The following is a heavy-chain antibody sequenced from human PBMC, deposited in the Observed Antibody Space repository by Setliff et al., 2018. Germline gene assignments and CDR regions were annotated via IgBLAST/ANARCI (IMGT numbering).Heavy chain of an antibody. CDR3: ARDVSDSYWRTFDY. CDR2: VDHDGSST. Sequence: LRLSCVASGFTFRGYYMHWVRQAPGKGLVWVSRVDHDGSSTIYADSVRGRFTISRDNAKNTMYLHMNSLRADDTAVYYCARDVSDSYWRTFDYWGQGTLVTVSS. V-gene: IGHV3-74*01. J-gene: IGHJ4*02. CDR1: GFTFRGYY. D-gene: IGHD1-26*01.